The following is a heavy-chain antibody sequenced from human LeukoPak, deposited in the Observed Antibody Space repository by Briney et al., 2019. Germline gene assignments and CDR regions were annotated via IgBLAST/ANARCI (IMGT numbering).Heavy chain of an antibody. CDR1: GGTFSSYA. D-gene: IGHD3-22*01. CDR3: ARVGSYYYDSSGHGWFDP. V-gene: IGHV1-69*04. CDR2: IIPILGIA. J-gene: IGHJ5*02. Sequence: GASVKVSCKASGGTFSSYAISWVRQAPGQGLEWMGRIIPILGIANYAQKFQGRVTITADKSTSTAYMEPSSLRSEDTAVYYCARVGSYYYDSSGHGWFDPWGQGTLVTVSS.